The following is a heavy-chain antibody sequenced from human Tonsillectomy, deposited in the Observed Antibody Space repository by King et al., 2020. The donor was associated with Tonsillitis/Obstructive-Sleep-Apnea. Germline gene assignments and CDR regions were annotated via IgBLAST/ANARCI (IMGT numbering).Heavy chain of an antibody. J-gene: IGHJ6*03. CDR3: ASHQPDFLEWLSPTSGYMDV. D-gene: IGHD3-3*01. CDR1: GGSFSGYF. CDR2: INHSGST. Sequence: VQLQQWGAGLLKPSETLSLTCAVYGGSFSGYFWSWIRQPPGKGLEWIGEINHSGSTNYNPSLKSRVTISVDTSKNQFSLKLSSMTAADTAVYYCASHQPDFLEWLSPTSGYMDVWGKGTTVTVSS. V-gene: IGHV4-34*01.